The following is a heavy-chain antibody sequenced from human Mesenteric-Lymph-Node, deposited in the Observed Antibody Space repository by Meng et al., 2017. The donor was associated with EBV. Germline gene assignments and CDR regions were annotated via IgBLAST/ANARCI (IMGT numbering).Heavy chain of an antibody. V-gene: IGHV4-4*02. CDR2: IYHIGST. D-gene: IGHD1-14*01. CDR3: AKVMDSGTWLDP. J-gene: IGHJ5*02. CDR1: GGSITSSNW. Sequence: QGQLQESGPGLVKASGTLSFTCAVSGGSITSSNWWTWVRQPPGKGLEWIGEIYHIGSTNYNPSLKTRVSISVDRSKDQFSLNLTSVTAADTAVYYCAKVMDSGTWLDPWGQGSLVTVSS.